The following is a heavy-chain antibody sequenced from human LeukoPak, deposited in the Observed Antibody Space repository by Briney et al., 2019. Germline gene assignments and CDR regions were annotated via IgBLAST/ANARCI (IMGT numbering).Heavy chain of an antibody. D-gene: IGHD4-23*01. Sequence: SETLSLTCTVSGYSISSGYYWGWIRQPPGKGLEWIGSIYHSGSTYYNPSLKSRVTISVDTSKNQFSLKLSSVTAADTAVYYCARDTRAYGGLDYWGQGTLVTVSS. CDR1: GYSISSGYY. CDR3: ARDTRAYGGLDY. CDR2: IYHSGST. V-gene: IGHV4-38-2*02. J-gene: IGHJ4*02.